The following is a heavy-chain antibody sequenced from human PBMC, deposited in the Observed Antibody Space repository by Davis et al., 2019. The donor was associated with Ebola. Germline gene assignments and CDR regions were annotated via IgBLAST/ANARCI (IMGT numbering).Heavy chain of an antibody. D-gene: IGHD2-8*02. CDR1: GGSFSGYY. CDR2: INHSGST. V-gene: IGHV4-34*01. CDR3: ASGRGYCTGGVCYRGPFDP. Sequence: MPSETLSLTCAVYGGSFSGYYWSWIRQPPGKGLEWIGEINHSGSTNYNPSLKSRVTISVDTSKNQFSLKLSSVTAADTAVYYCASGRGYCTGGVCYRGPFDPWGQGTLVTVSS. J-gene: IGHJ5*02.